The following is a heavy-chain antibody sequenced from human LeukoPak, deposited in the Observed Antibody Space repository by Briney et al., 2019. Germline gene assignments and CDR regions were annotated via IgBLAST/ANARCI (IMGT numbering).Heavy chain of an antibody. V-gene: IGHV3-33*01. CDR2: IWYDGSNK. CDR3: ARAVYGDPFDY. Sequence: GRSLRLSCAASGFTFSSYGMHWVRQAPGKGLEWVAVIWYDGSNKYYADSVKGRFTIPRDDSKNMLYLQMNSLRAEDTAVYYCARAVYGDPFDYWGQGTLVTVSS. CDR1: GFTFSSYG. D-gene: IGHD4-17*01. J-gene: IGHJ4*02.